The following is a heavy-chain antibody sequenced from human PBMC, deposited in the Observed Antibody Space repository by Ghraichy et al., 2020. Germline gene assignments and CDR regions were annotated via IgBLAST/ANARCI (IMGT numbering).Heavy chain of an antibody. Sequence: ESLNISCAASGFTFSTYWMNWVRQAPGKGLEWVANINKDGSERHYVDSVKGRFTISRDNAQNSLYLQMSSLSAEDTAVYYCVRSLGVNFNYWGQGTLVTVSS. CDR1: GFTFSTYW. CDR3: VRSLGVNFNY. V-gene: IGHV3-7*03. J-gene: IGHJ4*02. CDR2: INKDGSER. D-gene: IGHD7-27*01.